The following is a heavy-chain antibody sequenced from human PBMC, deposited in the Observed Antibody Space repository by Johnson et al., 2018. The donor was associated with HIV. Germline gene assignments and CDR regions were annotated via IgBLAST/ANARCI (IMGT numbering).Heavy chain of an antibody. CDR3: PAMTERDAFDI. J-gene: IGHJ3*02. Sequence: VQVVESGGGVVQPGGSLRLSCAASGFTFSSYGMHWVCQAPEKGLEWVADIKCDGSEQYYVDSVKGRLTISRDNAKNSLYLQVNSLRAEDMTVYYCPAMTERDAFDIWGQGTMVTVSS. D-gene: IGHD1-1*01. CDR1: GFTFSSYG. CDR2: IKCDGSEQ. V-gene: IGHV3-52*01.